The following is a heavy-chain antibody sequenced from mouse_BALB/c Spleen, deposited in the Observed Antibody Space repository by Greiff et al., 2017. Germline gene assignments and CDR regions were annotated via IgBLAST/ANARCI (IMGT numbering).Heavy chain of an antibody. D-gene: IGHD2-4*01. CDR3: AREDYDPFAY. V-gene: IGHV1-55*01. CDR1: GYNFTSYW. J-gene: IGHJ3*01. Sequence: QVQLQQPGAELVKPGTSVKLSCKASGYNFTSYWINWVKLRPGQGLEWIGDIYPGSGSTNYNEKFKSKATLTVDTSSSTAYMQLSSLASEDSALYCCAREDYDPFAYWGQGTLVTVSA. CDR2: IYPGSGST.